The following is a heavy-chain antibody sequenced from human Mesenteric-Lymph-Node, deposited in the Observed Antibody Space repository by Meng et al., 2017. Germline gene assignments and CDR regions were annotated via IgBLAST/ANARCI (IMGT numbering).Heavy chain of an antibody. CDR3: TTAVTKGLMVTAFDY. Sequence: GESLKISCAASGFTFSNAWMSWVRQAPGKGLEWVGRIKSKTDGGTTDYAAPVKGRFTISRDDSKNTLYLQMNSLKTEDTAVYYCTTAVTKGLMVTAFDYWGQGTLVTVSS. CDR2: IKSKTDGGTT. J-gene: IGHJ4*02. CDR1: GFTFSNAW. V-gene: IGHV3-15*01. D-gene: IGHD2-21*02.